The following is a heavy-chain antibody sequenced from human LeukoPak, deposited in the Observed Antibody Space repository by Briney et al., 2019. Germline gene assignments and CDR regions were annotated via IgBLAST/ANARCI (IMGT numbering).Heavy chain of an antibody. CDR3: ARSGQWELSFDY. CDR1: GGPISSYY. J-gene: IGHJ4*02. Sequence: SETLSLTCTVSGGPISSYYWSWIRQPPGKGLEWIGYIYYSGSTNYNPSLKSRVTISVDTSKNQFSLKLSSVTAADTAVYYCARSGQWELSFDYWGQGTLVTVSS. D-gene: IGHD1-26*01. CDR2: IYYSGST. V-gene: IGHV4-59*01.